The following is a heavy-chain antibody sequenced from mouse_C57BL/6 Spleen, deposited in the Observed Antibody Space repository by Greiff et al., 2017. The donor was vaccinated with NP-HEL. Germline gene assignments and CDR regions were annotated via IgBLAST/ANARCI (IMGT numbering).Heavy chain of an antibody. D-gene: IGHD1-1*01. J-gene: IGHJ2*01. V-gene: IGHV1-69*01. CDR1: GYTFTSYW. CDR3: VLRRYFDY. Sequence: VQLQQPGAELVMPGASVKLSCKASGYTFTSYWMHWVKQRPGQGLEWIGEIDPSDSYTNYNQKFKGKSTLTVDKSSSTAYMQLSSLTSEDSAVYYCVLRRYFDYWGQGTTLTVSS. CDR2: IDPSDSYT.